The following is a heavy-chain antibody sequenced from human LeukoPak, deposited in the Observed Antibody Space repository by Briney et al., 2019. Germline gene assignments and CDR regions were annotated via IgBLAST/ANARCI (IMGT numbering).Heavy chain of an antibody. V-gene: IGHV4-34*01. Sequence: SETLSLTCAVYGGSFSGYYWSWIRQPPGKGLEWIGEINHSGSTNYNPSLKSRVTMSVDTSKNQVSLKLSSVTVADTAVYYCARGTVVVVITSLDPWGQGTLVTVSS. J-gene: IGHJ5*02. CDR3: ARGTVVVVITSLDP. CDR1: GGSFSGYY. D-gene: IGHD3-22*01. CDR2: INHSGST.